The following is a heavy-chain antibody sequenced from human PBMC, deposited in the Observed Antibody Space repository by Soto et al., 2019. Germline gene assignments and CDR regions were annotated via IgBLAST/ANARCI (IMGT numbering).Heavy chain of an antibody. Sequence: QVQLQESGPGLVKPSGTLSLTCAVSGGSINSSNWWSWVRQPPGKGLEWIGEIYHSGSTNYNPSRTIRVTXSXDXXRNQFSLRLNSVTAAATAVYYCARVGTTVTTWFDPWGQGTLVTVSS. D-gene: IGHD4-17*01. J-gene: IGHJ5*02. V-gene: IGHV4-4*02. CDR2: IYHSGST. CDR1: GGSINSSNW. CDR3: ARVGTTVTTWFDP.